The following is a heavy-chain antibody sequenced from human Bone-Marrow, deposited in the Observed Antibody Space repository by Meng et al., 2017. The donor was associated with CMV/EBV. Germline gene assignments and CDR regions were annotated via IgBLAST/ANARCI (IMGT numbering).Heavy chain of an antibody. CDR2: ISGSSSYI. CDR1: GFTFSSYS. Sequence: LRLSCAATGFTFSSYSMSWVRQAPGKGLEWVSSISGSSSYIYYADSVKGRFTISRDNAKNSLYLQMNSLRAEDTAVYYCARGGVIGYWGQGTLVTVSS. V-gene: IGHV3-21*01. CDR3: ARGGVIGY. J-gene: IGHJ4*02.